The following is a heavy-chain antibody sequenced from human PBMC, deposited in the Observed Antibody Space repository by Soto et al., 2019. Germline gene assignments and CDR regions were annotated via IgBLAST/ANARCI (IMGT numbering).Heavy chain of an antibody. CDR2: IKSKTDGGTT. J-gene: IGHJ4*02. D-gene: IGHD6-19*01. Sequence: EVQLVESGGGLVKPGGSLSLSCAASGFTFSNAWMSWVRQAPGKGLEWVGRIKSKTDGGTTDYAAPVKCRFTISRDDSKNTLYLQMNSLNTEDTAVYYCATVGATIAVAGTGFDYWGQGTLVTVSS. CDR1: GFTFSNAW. V-gene: IGHV3-15*01. CDR3: ATVGATIAVAGTGFDY.